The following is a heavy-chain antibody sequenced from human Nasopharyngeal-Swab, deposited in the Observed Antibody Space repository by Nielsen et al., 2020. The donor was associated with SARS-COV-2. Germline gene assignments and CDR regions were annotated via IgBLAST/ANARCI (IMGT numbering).Heavy chain of an antibody. CDR2: VAYDGSNR. CDR1: GFNFPTYG. CDR3: ARDAGYGSGWHLEWFFDL. Sequence: GESLKLSCAASGFNFPTYGMHWVRQAPGKGLEWVAVVAYDGSNRYYAEAVKGRFTISRDNSNKRLYLELNSLRAEDTAVYFCARDAGYGSGWHLEWFFDLWGQGTPVTVSS. V-gene: IGHV3-30*03. D-gene: IGHD6-19*01. J-gene: IGHJ4*02.